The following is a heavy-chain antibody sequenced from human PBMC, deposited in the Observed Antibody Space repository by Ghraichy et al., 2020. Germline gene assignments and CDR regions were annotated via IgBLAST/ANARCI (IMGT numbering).Heavy chain of an antibody. V-gene: IGHV4-59*01. J-gene: IGHJ6*03. Sequence: SQTLSLTCTVSGGSISSYYWSWIRQPPGKGLEWIGYIYYSGSTNYNPSLKSRVTISVDTSKNQFSLKLSSVTAADTAVYYCARAGFGTRSHYDFWSGYWNNGYYYYYMDVWGKGTTVTVSS. CDR3: ARAGFGTRSHYDFWSGYWNNGYYYYYMDV. CDR1: GGSISSYY. CDR2: IYYSGST. D-gene: IGHD3-3*01.